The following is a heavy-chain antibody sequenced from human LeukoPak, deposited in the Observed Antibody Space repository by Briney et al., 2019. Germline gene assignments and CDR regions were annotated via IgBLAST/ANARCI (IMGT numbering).Heavy chain of an antibody. CDR2: ISSSGSST. J-gene: IGHJ4*02. V-gene: IGHV3-48*01. D-gene: IGHD3-10*01. CDR1: GITFSSYS. CDR3: ARERGNYLRY. Sequence: PEGSLRLSCAASGITFSSYSMNWVRQAPGKGLEWVSYISSSGSSTHYADSAKGRFTISRDNAKNSLYLQMNSLRVEDTAVYYCARERGNYLRYWGQGTLVTVSS.